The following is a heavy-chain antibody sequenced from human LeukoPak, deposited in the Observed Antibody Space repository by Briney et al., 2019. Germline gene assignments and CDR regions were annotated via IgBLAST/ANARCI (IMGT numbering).Heavy chain of an antibody. CDR2: VYYSGST. D-gene: IGHD3-22*01. V-gene: IGHV4-59*01. CDR3: ARSLGDSSGYHLIECYFDY. Sequence: PSETLSLTCSVSGDSISTYYWSWIRQPPGKGLEWIGYVYYSGSTNYNPSLKSRVTISVDTSKKQFSLKLSSVTAADTAVYYCARSLGDSSGYHLIECYFDYWGQGTLVTVSS. J-gene: IGHJ4*02. CDR1: GDSISTYY.